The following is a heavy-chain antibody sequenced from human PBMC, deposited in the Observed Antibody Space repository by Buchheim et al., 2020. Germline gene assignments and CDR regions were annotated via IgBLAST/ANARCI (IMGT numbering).Heavy chain of an antibody. D-gene: IGHD3-3*01. Sequence: QVQLVESGGGVVQPGRSLRLSCAASGFTFSSYGMHWVRQAPGKGLEWVAVIWYDGSNKYYADSVKGRFTISRDNSQNNLYLQMNSLRAEDTAVYYCARVDYTASFDYWGQGTL. J-gene: IGHJ4*02. CDR2: IWYDGSNK. CDR3: ARVDYTASFDY. V-gene: IGHV3-33*01. CDR1: GFTFSSYG.